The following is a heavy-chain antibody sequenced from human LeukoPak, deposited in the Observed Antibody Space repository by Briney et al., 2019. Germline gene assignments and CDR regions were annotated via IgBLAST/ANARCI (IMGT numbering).Heavy chain of an antibody. CDR1: GGSISSSY. D-gene: IGHD6-19*01. CDR3: ARLRRAGTFDY. V-gene: IGHV4-4*07. Sequence: NTSETLSLTCTVSGGSISSSYWNWIRQPAGRGLEWIGRIYTSESTNYNPSLKSRVTMSVDTSKNQFSLKLSSVTAADTAVYYCARLRRAGTFDYWGQGTLVTVSS. CDR2: IYTSEST. J-gene: IGHJ4*02.